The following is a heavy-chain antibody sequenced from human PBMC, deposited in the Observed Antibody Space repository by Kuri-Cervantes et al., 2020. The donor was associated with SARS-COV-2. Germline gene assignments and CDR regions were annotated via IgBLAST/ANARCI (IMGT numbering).Heavy chain of an antibody. J-gene: IGHJ4*02. D-gene: IGHD5-24*01. CDR2: IYYSGST. V-gene: IGHV4-61*10. Sequence: GSLRLSCTVSGGSISSGSYYWSWIRQPAGKGLEWIGYIYYSGSTNYNPSLKSRVTISVDTSKNQFSLKLSSVTAADTAVYYCARLDGYIIFAYWGQGNPV. CDR3: ARLDGYIIFAY. CDR1: GGSISSGSYY.